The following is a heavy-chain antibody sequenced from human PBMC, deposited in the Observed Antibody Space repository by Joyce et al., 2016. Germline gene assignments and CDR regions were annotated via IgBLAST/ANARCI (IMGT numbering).Heavy chain of an antibody. V-gene: IGHV4-30-2*01. CDR2: IYHSGTT. J-gene: IGHJ4*02. CDR1: GGSISRGGYS. Sequence: QLQLQESGSGLVKPSETLSLTCAVSGGSISRGGYSWSWIRQPPGKGLEWIGYIYHSGTTYDNPSLKSRVTMSVDRSKNQFSLMLSSVTAADTAVYYCARVDDYSNYADYWGQGTLVTVSS. CDR3: ARVDDYSNYADY. D-gene: IGHD4-11*01.